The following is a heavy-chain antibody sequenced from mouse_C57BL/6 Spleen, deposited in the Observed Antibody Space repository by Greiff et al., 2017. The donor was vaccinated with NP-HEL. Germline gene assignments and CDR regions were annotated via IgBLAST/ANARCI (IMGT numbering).Heavy chain of an antibody. CDR2: IWSGGST. Sequence: QVQLQQSGPGLVQPSQSLSITCTVSGFSLTSYGVHWVRQSPGKGLEWLGVIWSGGSTDYNAAFISRLSISKDNSKSQVFFKMNSLQADDTAIYYCASYYGRPHYYAMDYWGQGTSVTVSS. J-gene: IGHJ4*01. V-gene: IGHV2-2*01. CDR3: ASYYGRPHYYAMDY. D-gene: IGHD1-1*01. CDR1: GFSLTSYG.